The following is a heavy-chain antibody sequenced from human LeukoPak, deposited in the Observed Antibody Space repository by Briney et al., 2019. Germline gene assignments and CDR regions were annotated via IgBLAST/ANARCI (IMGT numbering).Heavy chain of an antibody. CDR3: ATDREYRKWFDP. CDR1: GYTLTELS. J-gene: IGHJ5*02. Sequence: ASVKVSCKVSGYTLTELSMHWVRQAPGKGLEWMGGFDPEDGETIYAQKFQGRVTMTEDTSTDTAYMELSSLRSEDTAVYYRATDREYRKWFDPWGQGTLVTVSS. V-gene: IGHV1-24*01. CDR2: FDPEDGET. D-gene: IGHD2/OR15-2a*01.